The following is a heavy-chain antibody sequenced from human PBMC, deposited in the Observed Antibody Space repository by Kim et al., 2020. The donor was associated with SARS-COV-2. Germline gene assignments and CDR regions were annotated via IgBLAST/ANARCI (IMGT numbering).Heavy chain of an antibody. D-gene: IGHD3-16*01. CDR3: ARARGKYYFDY. Sequence: SETLSLTCAVYGGSFSGYYWSWIRQPPGKGLEWIGEINHSGSTNYNPSLKSRVTISVDTSKNQFSLKLSSVTAADTAVYYCARARGKYYFDYWGQGTLVT. CDR1: GGSFSGYY. J-gene: IGHJ4*02. CDR2: INHSGST. V-gene: IGHV4-34*01.